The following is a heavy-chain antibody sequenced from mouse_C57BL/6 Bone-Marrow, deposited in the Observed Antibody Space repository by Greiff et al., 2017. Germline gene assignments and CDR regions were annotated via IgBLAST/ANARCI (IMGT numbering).Heavy chain of an antibody. J-gene: IGHJ2*01. CDR3: TRDTPITTVVATGPFDY. D-gene: IGHD1-1*01. V-gene: IGHV5-9-1*02. Sequence: EVQGVESGEGLVKPGGSLKLSCAASGFTFSSYAMSWVRQTPEKRLAWVAYISSGGDYIYYADPVKGRFTISRDNARNTLYLQMSSLKSEDTAMYYCTRDTPITTVVATGPFDYWGQGTTLTVSS. CDR1: GFTFSSYA. CDR2: ISSGGDYI.